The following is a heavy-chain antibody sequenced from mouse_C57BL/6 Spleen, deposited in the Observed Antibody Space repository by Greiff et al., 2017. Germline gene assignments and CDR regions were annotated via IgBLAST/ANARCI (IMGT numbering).Heavy chain of an antibody. Sequence: EVQLVESGPGMVKPSQSLSLTCTVTGYSITSGYDWHWIRHFPGNKLEWMGYISYSGSTNYNPSLKSRISITHDTSKNHFFLKLNSVTTEDTATYYCARGGDYEWFAYWGQGTLVTVSA. D-gene: IGHD2-4*01. CDR2: ISYSGST. J-gene: IGHJ3*01. CDR1: GYSITSGYD. CDR3: ARGGDYEWFAY. V-gene: IGHV3-1*01.